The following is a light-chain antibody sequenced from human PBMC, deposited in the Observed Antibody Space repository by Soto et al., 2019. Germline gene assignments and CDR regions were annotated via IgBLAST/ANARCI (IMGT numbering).Light chain of an antibody. V-gene: IGKV3-20*01. CDR1: QSVSSSY. Sequence: EIVLTQSPGTLSLSPGERATLSCRASQSVSSSYLAWYQQKPGPAPRLLIYGASSRATGIPDRFSGSGSGTDFTLTIRRLEPEDFAVYYCQQYGCSPLTFGGGTKVEIK. CDR2: GAS. CDR3: QQYGCSPLT. J-gene: IGKJ4*01.